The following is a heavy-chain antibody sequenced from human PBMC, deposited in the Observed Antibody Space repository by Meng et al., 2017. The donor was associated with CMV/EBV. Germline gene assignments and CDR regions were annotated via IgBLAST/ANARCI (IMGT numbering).Heavy chain of an antibody. CDR3: ARGISKRDWFDP. D-gene: IGHD6-13*01. Sequence: SCAASGFPFRSYAMHWLRQAPGKGLEWVAVISYDRSNKYYADSVKGRFTISRDNSKNTLYLQMNSLRAEDTAVYYCARGISKRDWFDPWGQGTLVTVSS. CDR2: ISYDRSNK. V-gene: IGHV3-30-3*01. CDR1: GFPFRSYA. J-gene: IGHJ5*02.